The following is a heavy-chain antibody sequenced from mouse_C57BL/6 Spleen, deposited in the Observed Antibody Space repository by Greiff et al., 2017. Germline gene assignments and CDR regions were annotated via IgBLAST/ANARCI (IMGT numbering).Heavy chain of an antibody. CDR1: GYTFTSYW. CDR2: IYPGNSDT. D-gene: IGHD1-1*01. CDR3: TRSCYGSSYTYYYAMDY. J-gene: IGHJ4*01. Sequence: EVQLQQSGTVLARPGASVKMSCKTSGYTFTSYWMHWVKQRPGQGLEWIGAIYPGNSDTSYNQKFKGKAKLTAVTSASTAYMELSSLTNEDSAVYYCTRSCYGSSYTYYYAMDYWGQGTSVTVSS. V-gene: IGHV1-5*01.